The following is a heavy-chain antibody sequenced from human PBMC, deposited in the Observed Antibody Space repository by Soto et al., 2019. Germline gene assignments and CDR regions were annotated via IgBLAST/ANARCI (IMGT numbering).Heavy chain of an antibody. CDR2: MNPNSGNT. V-gene: IGHV1-8*01. Sequence: ASVKVSCKGSGYTFTSYHINWVRQATGQGLEWMGWMNPNSGNTGYAQTLQGRVTMTWDTSISTAYMELSSLIFEDTAMYFCARGGHYDGVSYHPVGFDYWGQGTQVTVSS. CDR3: ARGGHYDGVSYHPVGFDY. D-gene: IGHD3-16*01. J-gene: IGHJ4*02. CDR1: GYTFTSYH.